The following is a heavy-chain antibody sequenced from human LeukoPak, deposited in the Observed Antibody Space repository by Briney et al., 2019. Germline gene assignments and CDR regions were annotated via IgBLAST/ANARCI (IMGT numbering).Heavy chain of an antibody. CDR1: GDNFVGYY. CDR2: IDPYTGNT. CDR3: AREYSASEH. J-gene: IGHJ1*01. D-gene: IGHD5-12*01. Sequence: VASLKVSCKASGDNFVGYYLHGVRLAPRERLEWMAWIDPYTGNTHSAQKFQGRITVTRDTSLSTPYMELNWLTSDDTALYYCAREYSASEHWGQGTLVTVSS. V-gene: IGHV1-2*02.